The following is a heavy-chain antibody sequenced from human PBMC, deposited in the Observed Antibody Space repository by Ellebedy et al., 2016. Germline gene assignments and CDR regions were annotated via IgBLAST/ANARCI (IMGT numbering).Heavy chain of an antibody. J-gene: IGHJ3*02. Sequence: ASVKVSXXASGYTFTGHFMHWVRQAPGQGLEWMGWINPNSGGTNYAQKFQGRVTMTRDTSISTAYMELSRLRSDDTAVYYCARDGAFDIWGQGTMVTVSS. CDR1: GYTFTGHF. CDR3: ARDGAFDI. V-gene: IGHV1-2*02. CDR2: INPNSGGT.